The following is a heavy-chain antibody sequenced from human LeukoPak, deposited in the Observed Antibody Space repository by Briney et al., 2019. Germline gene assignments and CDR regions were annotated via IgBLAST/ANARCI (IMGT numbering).Heavy chain of an antibody. Sequence: GGSLRLSCAASGFTFSRYSMNWVRQAPGKGLEWVSSISTSSIYIYYADSVKGRFTISRDNAKNSLYLQMNSPRAEDTAVYYCAELGITMIGGVWGKGTTVTISS. CDR1: GFTFSRYS. D-gene: IGHD3-10*02. CDR2: ISTSSIYI. V-gene: IGHV3-21*01. CDR3: AELGITMIGGV. J-gene: IGHJ6*04.